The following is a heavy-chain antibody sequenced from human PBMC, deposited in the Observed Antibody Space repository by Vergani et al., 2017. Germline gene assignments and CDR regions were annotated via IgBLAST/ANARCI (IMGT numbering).Heavy chain of an antibody. D-gene: IGHD2-2*01. CDR2: IKSRSGST. V-gene: IGHV1-46*03. CDR1: GYTFTNYY. Sequence: QVLLVQSGAEVKKPGASVRVSCKTSGYTFTNYYIHWVREAPGQGLEWMGIIKSRSGSTTYAQQFQGRLTMTRDTSTSTDYMDLSNLRSEDTAVDYCARPHGDILPPDPRRLDYWVQGTLVTVSS. J-gene: IGHJ4*02. CDR3: ARPHGDILPPDPRRLDY.